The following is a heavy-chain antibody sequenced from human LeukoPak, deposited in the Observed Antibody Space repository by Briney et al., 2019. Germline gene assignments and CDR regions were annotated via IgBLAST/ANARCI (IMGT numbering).Heavy chain of an antibody. CDR1: GFTFGDYG. D-gene: IGHD3-22*01. J-gene: IGHJ4*02. CDR3: ARALYDSSGYYXHFDY. V-gene: IGHV3-20*04. Sequence: GGSLRLSCAASGFTFGDYGMAWVRQAPGRGLEWVSGVNWSGSSTGYADSVKGRFTISRDNAKKSLYLQMNSLRAEDTAVYYCARALYDSSGYYXHFDYWGQGTLVTVSS. CDR2: VNWSGSST.